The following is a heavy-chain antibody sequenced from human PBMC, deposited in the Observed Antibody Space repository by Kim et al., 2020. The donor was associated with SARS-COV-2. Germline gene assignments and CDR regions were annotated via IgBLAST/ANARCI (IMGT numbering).Heavy chain of an antibody. D-gene: IGHD3-3*01. Sequence: YSNPSLKSRVTISIDTSKNQFSLTLSSVTAADTAVYYCARVGDGYYFDYWGQGTLVTVSS. J-gene: IGHJ4*02. V-gene: IGHV4-31*02. CDR3: ARVGDGYYFDY.